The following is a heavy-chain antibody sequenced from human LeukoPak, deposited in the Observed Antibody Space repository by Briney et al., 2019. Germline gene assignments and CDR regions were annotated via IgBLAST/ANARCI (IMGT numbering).Heavy chain of an antibody. Sequence: SVKVSCKASGGTFSSYAISWVRQAPGQGLEWMGGIIPIFGTANYAQKFQGRVTNTADESTSTAYMELSSLRSEDTAVYYCARTYCSGGSCYSRGYGMDVWGQGTTVTVSS. D-gene: IGHD2-15*01. CDR3: ARTYCSGGSCYSRGYGMDV. J-gene: IGHJ6*02. CDR1: GGTFSSYA. V-gene: IGHV1-69*13. CDR2: IIPIFGTA.